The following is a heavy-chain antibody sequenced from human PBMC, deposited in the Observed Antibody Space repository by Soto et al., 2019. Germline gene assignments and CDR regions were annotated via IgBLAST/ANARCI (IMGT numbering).Heavy chain of an antibody. D-gene: IGHD3-10*01. CDR1: GFTFDDYA. J-gene: IGHJ4*02. V-gene: IGHV3-9*01. CDR3: AKDTVSSGSGPINY. CDR2: ISWNSGSI. Sequence: GGSLRLSCAASGFTFDDYAMHWVRQAPGKGLEWVSGISWNSGSIGYADSVKGRFTISRDNAKNSLYLQMNSLRAEDTALYYCAKDTVSSGSGPINYWGQGTLVTVSS.